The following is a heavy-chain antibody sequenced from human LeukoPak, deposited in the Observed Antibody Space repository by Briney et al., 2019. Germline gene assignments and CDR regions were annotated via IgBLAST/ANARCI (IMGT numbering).Heavy chain of an antibody. J-gene: IGHJ4*02. D-gene: IGHD2-8*01. CDR3: AKLTPRYHIDTNGHYSRFPFAS. CDR2: NSCYGNIT. V-gene: IGHV3-23*03. Sequence: GGSLRLSCGASGFTYSDYGMRWLRQTPEKALEWVSFNSCYGNITFYAVTLMGPLTLSRPNSKDTPYLGMNTLRVAHTPVYYCAKLTPRYHIDTNGHYSRFPFASSGLATLVTVSS. CDR1: GFTYSDYG.